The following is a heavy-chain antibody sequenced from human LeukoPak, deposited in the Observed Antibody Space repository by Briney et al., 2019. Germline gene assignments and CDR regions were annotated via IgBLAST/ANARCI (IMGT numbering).Heavy chain of an antibody. CDR1: GFTFSSYE. CDR2: ISSSGSTI. D-gene: IGHD2-2*01. CDR3: ARDPGYCSSTSCKSSPSFDY. V-gene: IGHV3-48*03. J-gene: IGHJ4*02. Sequence: GGSLRLSCAASGFTFSSYEMNWVHQAPGKGLEWVSYISSSGSTIYYADSVKGRFTISRDNAKNSLDLQMNSLRAEDTAVYYCARDPGYCSSTSCKSSPSFDYWGQGTLVTVSS.